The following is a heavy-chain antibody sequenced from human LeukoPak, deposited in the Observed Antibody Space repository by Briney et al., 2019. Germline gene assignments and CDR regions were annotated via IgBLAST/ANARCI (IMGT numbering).Heavy chain of an antibody. V-gene: IGHV5-51*01. J-gene: IGHJ4*02. CDR3: ARHSFYDSSGYYWTPIDY. CDR2: IYPGDSDT. CDR1: GYSFTSYW. D-gene: IGHD3-22*01. Sequence: GESLKISCKGSGYSFTSYWIGWVRQMPGKGLEWMGIIYPGDSDTRYSPSFQGQVTISADKSISTAYLQWSSLKASDTAMYYSARHSFYDSSGYYWTPIDYWGQGTLVTVSS.